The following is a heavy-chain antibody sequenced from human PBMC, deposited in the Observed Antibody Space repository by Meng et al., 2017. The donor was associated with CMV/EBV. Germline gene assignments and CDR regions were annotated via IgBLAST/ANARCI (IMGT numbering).Heavy chain of an antibody. J-gene: IGHJ2*01. CDR1: GGSISSYY. V-gene: IGHV4-59*01. Sequence: SETLSLTCTVSGGSISSYYWSWIRQPPGKGLEWIGYIYYSGSTNYNPSLKSRVTISVDTSKNQLSLKLSSVTAADTAVYYCAGELVVPAAIRDWYFDLWGRGTLVTVSS. CDR2: IYYSGST. D-gene: IGHD2-2*02. CDR3: AGELVVPAAIRDWYFDL.